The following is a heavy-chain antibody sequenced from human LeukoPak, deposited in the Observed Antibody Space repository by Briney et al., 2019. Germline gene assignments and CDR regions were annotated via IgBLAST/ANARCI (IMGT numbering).Heavy chain of an antibody. CDR3: AKAYDSSPAEY. D-gene: IGHD3-22*01. CDR2: ITSGGNT. CDR1: GFTFSSSG. Sequence: GGSLRLSCAVSGFTFSSSGMSWVRQAPGQGLEWVSGITSGGNTYYADSVKGRFTVSRDNSKNTLFLQMNSLRAEDTALYYCAKAYDSSPAEYWGQGTLVTVSS. J-gene: IGHJ4*02. V-gene: IGHV3-23*01.